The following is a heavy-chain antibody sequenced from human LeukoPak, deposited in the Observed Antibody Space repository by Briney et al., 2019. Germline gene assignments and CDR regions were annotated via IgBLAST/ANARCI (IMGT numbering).Heavy chain of an antibody. D-gene: IGHD6-19*01. CDR3: ARGGGWSPYYIDY. J-gene: IGHJ4*02. CDR1: GGSISSYY. V-gene: IGHV4-59*01. CDR2: IYYIGST. Sequence: PSETLSLTCTVSGGSISSYYWSWIRQPPGKGLELIGYIYYIGSTNYNPSLKSRVTISVDMSRNQFSLRLSSVTAADTAVYYCARGGGWSPYYIDYWGQGTLVTVSS.